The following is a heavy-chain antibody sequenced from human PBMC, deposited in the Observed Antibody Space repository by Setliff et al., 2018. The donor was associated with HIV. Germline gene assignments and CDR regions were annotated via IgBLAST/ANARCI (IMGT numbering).Heavy chain of an antibody. CDR1: GGTYV. J-gene: IGHJ6*02. CDR3: ARALPAGRLQKLSQKTMDV. CDR2: IIPIFDAT. D-gene: IGHD2-21*01. V-gene: IGHV1-69*13. Sequence: GASVKVSCKASGGTYVISWVRQAPGQGLEWVGHIIPIFDATHYAQKLQGRVKITADDSSNTAYMELSSLRSDDTAMYYCARALPAGRLQKLSQKTMDVWGQGTSVTVSS.